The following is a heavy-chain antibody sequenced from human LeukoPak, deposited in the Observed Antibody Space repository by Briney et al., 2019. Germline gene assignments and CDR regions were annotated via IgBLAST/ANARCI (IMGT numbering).Heavy chain of an antibody. J-gene: IGHJ2*01. CDR3: ARMPRPGYFDL. CDR1: GFTVSSNY. D-gene: IGHD2-2*01. Sequence: PGGSLRLSXAASGFTVSSNYMSWVRQAPGKGLEWVSVIYSGGSTYYADSVKGRFTISRDNSKNTLYLQMNSLRAEDTAVYYCARMPRPGYFDLWGRGTLVTVSS. V-gene: IGHV3-66*02. CDR2: IYSGGST.